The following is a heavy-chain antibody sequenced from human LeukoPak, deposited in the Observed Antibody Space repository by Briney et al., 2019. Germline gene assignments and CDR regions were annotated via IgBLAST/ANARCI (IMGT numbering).Heavy chain of an antibody. CDR1: GYSFTSYW. D-gene: IGHD2-15*01. J-gene: IGHJ5*02. V-gene: IGHV5-51*01. CDR2: IYPGDSDT. CDR3: ARQLGYCSGGSCYSWFDP. Sequence: GESLKISCKGSGYSFTSYWIGWVRQMPGKGLEWMGIIYPGDSDTRYSPSFQGQVTISADKSISTAYLQWSSLKASDTAMYHCARQLGYCSGGSCYSWFDPWGQGTLVTVSS.